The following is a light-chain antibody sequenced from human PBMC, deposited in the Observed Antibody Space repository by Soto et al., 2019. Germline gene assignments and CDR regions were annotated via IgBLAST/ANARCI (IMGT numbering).Light chain of an antibody. CDR3: SSYTTSTTYV. CDR2: DVS. J-gene: IGLJ1*01. Sequence: QSALTQPASVSGSPGQSITISCTGTSSDVGRYNYVSWYQHRPGKAPRLIIYDVSNRPSGVSNRFSGSKSGNTASLTISGLQAEDEADYYCSSYTTSTTYVFGTGTKLTVL. V-gene: IGLV2-14*01. CDR1: SSDVGRYNY.